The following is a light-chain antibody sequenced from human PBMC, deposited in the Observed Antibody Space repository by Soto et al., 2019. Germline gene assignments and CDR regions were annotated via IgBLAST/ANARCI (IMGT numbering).Light chain of an antibody. Sequence: IVLTQSPATLSSSPGERATLSCWASLSVSSYLAWYQQKPGQAPRLLIYGASTRAAGIPARFSGSGSGTEFTLIISSLQSEDSAVYYCQQYNTWPWTFGQGTKVDIK. CDR3: QQYNTWPWT. J-gene: IGKJ1*01. V-gene: IGKV3-15*01. CDR2: GAS. CDR1: LSVSSY.